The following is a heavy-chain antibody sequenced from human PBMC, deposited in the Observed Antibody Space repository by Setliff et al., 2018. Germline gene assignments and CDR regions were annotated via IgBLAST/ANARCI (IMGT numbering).Heavy chain of an antibody. CDR3: ARISSLGWLQLSWAFDI. Sequence: SGPTLVNPTEPLTLTCTVSGFSLSNARMGVSWIRQPPGKALEWLAHIFSNDEKSYSTSLKSRLTISKDTSKSQVVLTMTNMDPVDTATYYCARISSLGWLQLSWAFDIWGQGTMVTVSS. D-gene: IGHD1-1*01. CDR1: GFSLSNARMG. V-gene: IGHV2-26*01. CDR2: IFSNDEK. J-gene: IGHJ3*02.